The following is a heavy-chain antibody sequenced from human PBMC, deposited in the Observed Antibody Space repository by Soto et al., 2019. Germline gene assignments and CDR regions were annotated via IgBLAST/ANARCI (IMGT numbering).Heavy chain of an antibody. CDR3: ARGGGFRYCSSTSCYSPFVY. D-gene: IGHD2-2*01. CDR1: GFTFSSYW. CDR2: INSDGSST. Sequence: EVQLVESGGGLVQPGGSLRLSCAASGFTFSSYWMHWVRQAPGKGLVWVSRINSDGSSTSYADSVKGRFTISRDNAKNTLYLQMNSLRAEDTAVYYCARGGGFRYCSSTSCYSPFVYWGQGTLVTVSS. J-gene: IGHJ4*02. V-gene: IGHV3-74*01.